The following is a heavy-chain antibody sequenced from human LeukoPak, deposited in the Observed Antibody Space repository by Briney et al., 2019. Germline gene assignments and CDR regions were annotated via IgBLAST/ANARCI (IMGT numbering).Heavy chain of an antibody. V-gene: IGHV1-2*02. D-gene: IGHD6-13*01. CDR3: ASAGIAAAGIDYYYGMDV. CDR2: INPNSGGT. CDR1: GYTFTGYY. Sequence: ASVKVSCKASGYTFTGYYMHWVRQAPGQGLEWMGWINPNSGGTNYAQKFQGRVTMTRDTSISTAYMELSRLRSDDTAVYYCASAGIAAAGIDYYYGMDVWGQGTTVTVSS. J-gene: IGHJ6*02.